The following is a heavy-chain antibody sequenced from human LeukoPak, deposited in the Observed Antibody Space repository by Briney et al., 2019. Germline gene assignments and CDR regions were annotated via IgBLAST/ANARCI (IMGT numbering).Heavy chain of an antibody. V-gene: IGHV4-59*01. CDR1: GGSISSYY. CDR3: ASQYSSAWYYFDY. Sequence: SETQSLTCTVSGGSISSYYWSWIRQPPGKGLEWIGYIYYNGNTNYNPSLKSRVTITVDTSKNHFSLRLSSVTAADTAVYYCASQYSSAWYYFDYWGQGALVTVSS. J-gene: IGHJ4*02. CDR2: IYYNGNT. D-gene: IGHD6-19*01.